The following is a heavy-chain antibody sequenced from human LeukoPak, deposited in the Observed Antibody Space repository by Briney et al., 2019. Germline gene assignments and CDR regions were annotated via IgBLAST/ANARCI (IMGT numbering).Heavy chain of an antibody. CDR1: GFTFSSYS. CDR3: AREGGYGVGEAFDI. CDR2: ISSSSSYI. J-gene: IGHJ3*02. Sequence: GGSLRLSCAASGFTFSSYSMNWVRQAPGKGLECVSSISSSSSYIYYADSVKGRFTISRDNAKNSLYLQMNSLRAEDTAVYYCAREGGYGVGEAFDIWGQGTMVTVSS. D-gene: IGHD4-17*01. V-gene: IGHV3-21*01.